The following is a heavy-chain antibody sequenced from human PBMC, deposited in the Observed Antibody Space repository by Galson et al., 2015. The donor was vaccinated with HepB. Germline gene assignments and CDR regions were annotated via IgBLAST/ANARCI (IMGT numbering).Heavy chain of an antibody. V-gene: IGHV1-18*04. CDR3: ARGYCSRTSCVSAPDF. CDR2: ISAYNGNT. CDR1: GYTFTSYG. D-gene: IGHD2-2*01. J-gene: IGHJ4*02. Sequence: SVKVSCKASGYTFTSYGISWVRQAPGQGLEWMGWISAYNGNTNYAQKLQGRVTMTTDTSTSTAYMELRSLRSDDTAVYYCARGYCSRTSCVSAPDFWGQGTLVTVSS.